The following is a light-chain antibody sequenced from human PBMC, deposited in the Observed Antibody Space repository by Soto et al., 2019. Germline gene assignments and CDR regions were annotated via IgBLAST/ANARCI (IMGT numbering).Light chain of an antibody. CDR2: GAS. CDR3: QQYGNSLIT. V-gene: IGKV3-20*01. Sequence: IVMTQSPATLSVSPWERATLSCRASQSVTSNFGWYQQKPGQAPRLLIHGASSRATGTPDRFSGSGSGTDFTLTISRLEPEDFAVYYCQQYGNSLITFGQGTRLEIK. CDR1: QSVTSN. J-gene: IGKJ5*01.